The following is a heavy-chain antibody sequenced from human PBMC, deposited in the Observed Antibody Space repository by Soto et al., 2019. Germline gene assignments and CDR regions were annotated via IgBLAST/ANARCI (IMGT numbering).Heavy chain of an antibody. CDR3: ARAQGRGGWYSYDY. CDR2: INHSGST. D-gene: IGHD6-19*01. V-gene: IGHV4-34*01. CDR1: GGSFSGYY. J-gene: IGHJ4*02. Sequence: QVQLHQWGAGLLKPSETLSLTCAVYGGSFSGYYWSWIRQPRGKGLEWIGEINHSGSTNYNPSLKSRVTISVDTSKNQFSLKLSSVTAADTAVYSCARAQGRGGWYSYDYWGQGTLVTVSS.